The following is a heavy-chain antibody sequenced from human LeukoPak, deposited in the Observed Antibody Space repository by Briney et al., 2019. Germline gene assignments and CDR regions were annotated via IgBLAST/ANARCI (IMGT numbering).Heavy chain of an antibody. CDR3: AKPRVGDFIVVVPAAEDC. CDR1: AFTFSNYA. D-gene: IGHD2-2*01. V-gene: IGHV3-23*01. Sequence: GGSLRLSCAASAFTFSNYAMSWVRQAPGKGLEWVSAINGNGGGTYYADSVKGRFTISRDNSRNTLFLHMNTLRAEDTAVYYCAKPRVGDFIVVVPAAEDCWGQGTLVTVSS. CDR2: INGNGGGT. J-gene: IGHJ4*02.